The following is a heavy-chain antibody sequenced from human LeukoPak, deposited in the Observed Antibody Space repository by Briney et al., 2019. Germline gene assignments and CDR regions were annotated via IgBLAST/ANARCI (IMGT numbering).Heavy chain of an antibody. CDR2: ISGNGGST. D-gene: IGHD3-10*01. CDR3: AKVGPSLVRGLIRGGARYYYNYMDV. Sequence: GGSLRLSCAASGFTFSSYGMSWVRQAPGKGLEWVSAISGNGGSTCYADSVKGRFALSRDTSKNTLYLQMTSLRAEATAVYYCAKVGPSLVRGLIRGGARYYYNYMDVWGKGTTVTISS. V-gene: IGHV3-23*01. J-gene: IGHJ6*03. CDR1: GFTFSSYG.